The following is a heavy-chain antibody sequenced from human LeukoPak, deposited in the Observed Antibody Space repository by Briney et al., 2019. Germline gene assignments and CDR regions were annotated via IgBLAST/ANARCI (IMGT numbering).Heavy chain of an antibody. CDR3: ARLSSSIVAVPAVKFDP. D-gene: IGHD2-2*01. J-gene: IGHJ5*02. CDR2: ISASGGST. CDR1: GFTFSSYA. Sequence: HPGGSLRLSCAASGFTFSSYAMSWVRQAPGKGLEWVSAISASGGSTYYADSVKGRFTISRDNSKNTVFLQMNSLRAEDTAVYYCARLSSSIVAVPAVKFDPWGQGTLVTVSS. V-gene: IGHV3-23*01.